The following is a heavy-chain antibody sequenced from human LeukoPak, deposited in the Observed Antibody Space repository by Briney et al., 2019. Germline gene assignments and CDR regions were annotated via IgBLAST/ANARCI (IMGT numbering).Heavy chain of an antibody. CDR2: LGGGGTT. D-gene: IGHD6-19*01. CDR1: DYSISSGYY. J-gene: IGHJ5*02. Sequence: SDTLSLTCTVSDYSISSGYYWGWIRQPPGKGLEWIGYFTLGGGGTTSYNSSLKSRVTISRDTSKNQLSLKLTSVTDADTAVYYCARWDDSAWAFGTWGPGTLVTVSS. V-gene: IGHV4-38-2*02. CDR3: ARWDDSAWAFGT.